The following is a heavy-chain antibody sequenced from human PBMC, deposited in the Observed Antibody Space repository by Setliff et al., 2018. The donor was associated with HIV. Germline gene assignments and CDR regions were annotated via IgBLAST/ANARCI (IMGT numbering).Heavy chain of an antibody. D-gene: IGHD3-3*01. CDR1: GGSISNSNYF. CDR3: ARSFSGRYLWSGYYTGPDPKGENAFDS. Sequence: SETLSLTCTVSGGSISNSNYFWGWIRQPPGKGLEWIGRIYSSGSTYYQPSLQGRVSMSIDSSKNHFSLSLRYVTAADTAVYYCARSFSGRYLWSGYYTGPDPKGENAFDSGGQGTMVTVSS. J-gene: IGHJ3*02. CDR2: IYSSGST. V-gene: IGHV4-39*02.